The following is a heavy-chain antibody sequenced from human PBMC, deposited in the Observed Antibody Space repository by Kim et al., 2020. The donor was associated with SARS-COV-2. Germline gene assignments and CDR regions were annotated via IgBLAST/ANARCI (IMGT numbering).Heavy chain of an antibody. CDR2: IYYSGST. J-gene: IGHJ5*02. Sequence: SETLSLTCTVSGGSISSSSYYWGWIRQPPGKGLEWIGSIYYSGSTYYNPSLKSRVTISVDTSKNQFSLKLSSVTAADTAVYYCARHYGSARGRWFDPWGQGTLVTVSS. D-gene: IGHD3-10*01. V-gene: IGHV4-39*01. CDR3: ARHYGSARGRWFDP. CDR1: GGSISSSSYY.